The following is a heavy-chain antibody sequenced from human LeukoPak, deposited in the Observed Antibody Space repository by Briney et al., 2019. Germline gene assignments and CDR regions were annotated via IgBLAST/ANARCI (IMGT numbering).Heavy chain of an antibody. V-gene: IGHV4-39*01. Sequence: SETLSLTCTVSGGSISSSSYYWGWIRQPRGKGLEWIGSIYYSGSTYYNPSLKSRVTISVDTSKNQFSLKLSSVTAADTAVYYCARHEFVGATVFDYWGQGTLVTVSS. CDR1: GGSISSSSYY. CDR2: IYYSGST. D-gene: IGHD1-26*01. J-gene: IGHJ4*02. CDR3: ARHEFVGATVFDY.